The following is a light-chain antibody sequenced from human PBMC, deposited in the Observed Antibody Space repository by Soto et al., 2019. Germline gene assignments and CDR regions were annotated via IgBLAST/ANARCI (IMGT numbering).Light chain of an antibody. Sequence: QSALTQPPSVSGAPGQRVTISCTGSSSNIGAGYDVHWYQQLPGTAPKLLIYGNSNRPSGVPDRFSGSKSGTSASLAITGLQAEDEADYYCQSYDSSLSRRVFGTGTKLTVL. CDR1: SSNIGAGYD. CDR3: QSYDSSLSRRV. J-gene: IGLJ1*01. V-gene: IGLV1-40*01. CDR2: GNS.